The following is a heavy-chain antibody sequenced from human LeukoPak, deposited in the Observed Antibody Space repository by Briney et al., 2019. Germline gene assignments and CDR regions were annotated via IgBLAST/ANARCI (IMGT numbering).Heavy chain of an antibody. D-gene: IGHD2-15*01. Sequence: SQTLSLTCTVSGGSISSGDYYWSWIRQPPGKGLEWIGYIYYSGSTYYNPSLKSRVTISVDTSKNQFSLKLSSVTAADTAVYYCARVSVVVVAAHFDYWGQGTLVTVSS. CDR1: GGSISSGDYY. V-gene: IGHV4-30-4*08. CDR3: ARVSVVVVAAHFDY. CDR2: IYYSGST. J-gene: IGHJ4*02.